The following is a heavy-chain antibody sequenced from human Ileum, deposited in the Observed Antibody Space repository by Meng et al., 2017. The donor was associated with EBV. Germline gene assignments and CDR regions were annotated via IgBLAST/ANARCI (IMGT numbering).Heavy chain of an antibody. J-gene: IGHJ4*02. CDR1: DYTFMGYG. CDR2: LGAHDGDT. V-gene: IGHV1-18*01. D-gene: IGHD3-10*01. CDR3: ARGTPGRSYSDY. Sequence: QVQPVQSGPEWKKPGASVKVSFKASDYTFMGYGVSWVRQAPGQGLEWMAWLGAHDGDTSHAPKFQGRVTVSADRPTATAYMELRSLRSDDTAVYYCARGTPGRSYSDYWGQGTLVTVSS.